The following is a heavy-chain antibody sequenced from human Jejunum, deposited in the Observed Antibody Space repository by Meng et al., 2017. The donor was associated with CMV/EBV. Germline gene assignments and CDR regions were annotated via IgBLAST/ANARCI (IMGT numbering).Heavy chain of an antibody. J-gene: IGHJ4*02. D-gene: IGHD3-3*01. Sequence: FTLSSYYMHWVRQAPGKGLVWVSRINSDGSITYYADSLKGRFTISRDNAKNTLYLQMNSLGAEDTAIYYCARGGYDFWTDYLHYWGQGTLVTVSS. V-gene: IGHV3-74*01. CDR3: ARGGYDFWTDYLHY. CDR2: INSDGSIT. CDR1: FTLSSYY.